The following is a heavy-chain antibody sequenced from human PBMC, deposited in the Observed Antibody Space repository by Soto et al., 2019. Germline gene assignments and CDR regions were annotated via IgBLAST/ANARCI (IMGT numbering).Heavy chain of an antibody. V-gene: IGHV4-34*01. CDR1: GGSFSGYY. D-gene: IGHD3-3*01. J-gene: IGHJ6*02. Sequence: SETLSLTCAVYGGSFSGYYWSWIRQPPGKGLEWIGEINHSGSTNYNPSLKSRVTISVDTSKNQFSLKLSSVTAADTAVYYCARGPRITIFGVVIYGMDVWGQGTTVTVSS. CDR2: INHSGST. CDR3: ARGPRITIFGVVIYGMDV.